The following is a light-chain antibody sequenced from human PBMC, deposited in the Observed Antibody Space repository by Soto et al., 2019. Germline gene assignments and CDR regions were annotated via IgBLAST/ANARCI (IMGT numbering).Light chain of an antibody. Sequence: DIQMTQSPSTLSASVGDRVTITCRASQSISNWLAWYQQKPGKAPKLLIFKASTLESGVTSMFSGSGSGTEFTLNISSLQPDYFATYHCQQYDTYPRTFGQGTKVDIK. J-gene: IGKJ1*01. CDR3: QQYDTYPRT. CDR2: KAS. V-gene: IGKV1-5*03. CDR1: QSISNW.